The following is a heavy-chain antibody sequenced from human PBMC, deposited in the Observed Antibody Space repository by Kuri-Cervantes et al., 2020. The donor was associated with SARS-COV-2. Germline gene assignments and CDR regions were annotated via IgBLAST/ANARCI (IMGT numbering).Heavy chain of an antibody. V-gene: IGHV3-53*01. CDR1: GSTVSDNY. Sequence: GESLKISCVVSGSTVSDNYMIWVRQAPGKGLEWVAIIYFSGSAYYADSVKGRFTISRDDSKNTLYLQMDSLRDDDTAVYYCARDGDYWGQGTLVTVSS. CDR2: IYFSGSA. CDR3: ARDGDY. J-gene: IGHJ4*02.